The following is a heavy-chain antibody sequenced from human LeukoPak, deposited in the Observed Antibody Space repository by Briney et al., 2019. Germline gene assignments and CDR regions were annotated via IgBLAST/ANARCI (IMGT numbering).Heavy chain of an antibody. V-gene: IGHV4-31*03. D-gene: IGHD5-18*01. Sequence: PSETLSLTCTLSGDSISSGNYYWTWIRQHPGKGLEWIWYIRYSGSTYFNPSLKSRVTISIDTSTNQLSLKLTSVTAADTAVYYCARRGFNYGFFDHWGQGTLVTVSS. CDR2: IRYSGST. J-gene: IGHJ4*01. CDR3: ARRGFNYGFFDH. CDR1: GDSISSGNYY.